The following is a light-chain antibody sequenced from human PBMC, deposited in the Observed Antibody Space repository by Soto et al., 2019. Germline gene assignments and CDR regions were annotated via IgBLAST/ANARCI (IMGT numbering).Light chain of an antibody. CDR3: SSYTSSSTYV. CDR2: DVN. Sequence: QSALTQPASVSGSPGQSIAISFTGTSSDVGYYNYVSWYQQHPGKAPKVMIYDVNNRPSGVSDRFSGSKSGNTASLTISGLQAEDEADYYCSSYTSSSTYVFGTGTKVTV. CDR1: SSDVGYYNY. V-gene: IGLV2-14*03. J-gene: IGLJ1*01.